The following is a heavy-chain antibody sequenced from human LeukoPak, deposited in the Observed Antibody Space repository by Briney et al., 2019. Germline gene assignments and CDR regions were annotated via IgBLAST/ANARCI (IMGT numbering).Heavy chain of an antibody. J-gene: IGHJ6*03. CDR1: GGSFSGYY. V-gene: IGHV4-34*01. Sequence: PSETLSLTCAVYGGSFSGYYWSWIRQPPGKGLEWIGEINHSGSTNYNPSLKSRVTISVDTSKNQFSLKLSSVTAADTAVYYCARANQTTVTTPRVPYYYYMDVWGKGTTVTVSS. CDR3: ARANQTTVTTPRVPYYYYMDV. D-gene: IGHD4-17*01. CDR2: INHSGST.